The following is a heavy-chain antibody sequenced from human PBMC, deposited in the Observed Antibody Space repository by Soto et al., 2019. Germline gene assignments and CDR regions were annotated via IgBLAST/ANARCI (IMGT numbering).Heavy chain of an antibody. V-gene: IGHV3-48*02. J-gene: IGHJ6*02. CDR2: ISGASKTI. CDR1: GFTFSAYG. Sequence: PGGSLRLSCAASGFTFSAYGMHWVRQAPGKGLEWVSYISGASKTIYYADSMKGRFTISRDNAKDSLYLQMNSLRDEDTAIYYCARDGRQGYDMDVWGQGTTVTVSS. CDR3: ARDGRQGYDMDV.